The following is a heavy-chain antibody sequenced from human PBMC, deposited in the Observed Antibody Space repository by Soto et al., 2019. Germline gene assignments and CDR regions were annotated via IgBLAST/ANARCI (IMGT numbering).Heavy chain of an antibody. CDR1: GFTFTSSA. J-gene: IGHJ4*02. CDR3: AAVPLRRHHSYYDSSGYYYFDY. Sequence: SVKVSCKASGFTFTSSAVQWVRQALGQRLESIEGSGVGRGNTNYAQKFQERGTITTDMSTSTAYMELSSLCSEDTAVYYCAAVPLRRHHSYYDSSGYYYFDYWGQAILVTVS. V-gene: IGHV1-58*01. CDR2: SGVGRGNT. D-gene: IGHD3-22*01.